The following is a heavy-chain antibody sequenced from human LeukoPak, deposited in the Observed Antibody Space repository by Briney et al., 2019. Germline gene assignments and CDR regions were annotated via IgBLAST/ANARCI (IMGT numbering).Heavy chain of an antibody. J-gene: IGHJ4*02. CDR3: AREGWNDADFDY. CDR1: GGTFSSYA. V-gene: IGHV1-69*05. D-gene: IGHD1-1*01. Sequence: SVKVSCKASGGTFSSYAISWVRQAPGQGLEWMGGIIPIFGTANYAQKFQGRVTITTDESTSTAYMELSSLRSEDTAVYYCAREGWNDADFDYWGQGTLVTVSS. CDR2: IIPIFGTA.